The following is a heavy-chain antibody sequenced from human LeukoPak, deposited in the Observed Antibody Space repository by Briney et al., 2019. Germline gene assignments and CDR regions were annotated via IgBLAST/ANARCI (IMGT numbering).Heavy chain of an antibody. J-gene: IGHJ4*02. D-gene: IGHD2-21*02. CDR3: VKSDIGDWGYYFDH. V-gene: IGHV3-30*18. Sequence: GGSLRLSCAASGFTFSSYGMQWVRQAPGKGLEWVAIILFDGSSKFYPDSLKGRFTISRDNSKSTLYLQMNSLRAEDTAVYYCVKSDIGDWGYYFDHWGQGTRVTVSS. CDR1: GFTFSSYG. CDR2: ILFDGSSK.